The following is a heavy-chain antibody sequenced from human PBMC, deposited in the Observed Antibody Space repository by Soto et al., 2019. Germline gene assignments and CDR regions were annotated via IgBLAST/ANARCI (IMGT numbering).Heavy chain of an antibody. J-gene: IGHJ4*02. CDR1: GFTFSSYA. Sequence: GGSLRLSCAASGFTFSSYAMSWVRQAPGKGLEWVSAISGSGGSTYYADSVKGRFTISRDNSKNTLYLQMSSLRAEDTAVYYCAKDEYYYGSGSYNFDYWGQGTLVTVSS. CDR2: ISGSGGST. V-gene: IGHV3-23*01. CDR3: AKDEYYYGSGSYNFDY. D-gene: IGHD3-10*01.